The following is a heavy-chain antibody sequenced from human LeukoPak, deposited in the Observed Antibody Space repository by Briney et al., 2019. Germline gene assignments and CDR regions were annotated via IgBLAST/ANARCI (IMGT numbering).Heavy chain of an antibody. CDR1: GFTFSSYA. CDR3: ARGRGYDPGGVYMDV. Sequence: GGSLRLSCAASGFTFSSYAMSWVRQAPGKGLEWVSAISGSGDSTYYADSMKGRFTISRDNSKNTLYLQMNSLRAEDTAVYYCARGRGYDPGGVYMDVWGKGTTVTVSS. CDR2: ISGSGDST. V-gene: IGHV3-23*01. J-gene: IGHJ6*03. D-gene: IGHD3-3*01.